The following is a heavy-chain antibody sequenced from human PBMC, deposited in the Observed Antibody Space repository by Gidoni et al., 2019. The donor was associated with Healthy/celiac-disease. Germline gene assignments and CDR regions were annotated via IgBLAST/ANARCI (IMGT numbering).Heavy chain of an antibody. Sequence: EVQLVQSGAEVKKHGESLRISCKGSGYSFTSYWISWVRRMPGKGLEWMGRIDPCDSYTNNSPSFQGHVTISADKSISTAYLQWSSLKASDTAMYYCARHYYGDYEYQDWGQGTLVTVSS. J-gene: IGHJ4*02. CDR2: IDPCDSYT. V-gene: IGHV5-10-1*03. CDR3: ARHYYGDYEYQD. CDR1: GYSFTSYW. D-gene: IGHD4-17*01.